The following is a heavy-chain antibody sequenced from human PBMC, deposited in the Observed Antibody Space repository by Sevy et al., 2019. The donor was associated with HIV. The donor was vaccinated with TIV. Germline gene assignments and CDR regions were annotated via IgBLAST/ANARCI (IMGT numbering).Heavy chain of an antibody. Sequence: LSLTCAAPGFTFSDYYMSWIRQAPGKGLEWVSYISSSGSNIYYADSVKGRFTVSRDNAKNSMYLQMNSLRAEDTALYYCARDLHRGLSGSTSGYWGQGTLVTVSS. J-gene: IGHJ4*02. CDR3: ARDLHRGLSGSTSGY. V-gene: IGHV3-11*01. CDR1: GFTFSDYY. CDR2: ISSSGSNI. D-gene: IGHD3-3*01.